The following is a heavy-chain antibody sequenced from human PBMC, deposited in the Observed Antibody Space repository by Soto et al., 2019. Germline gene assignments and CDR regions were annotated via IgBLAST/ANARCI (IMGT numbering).Heavy chain of an antibody. J-gene: IGHJ4*02. V-gene: IGHV3-9*01. CDR1: GFTFGNFA. Sequence: EVQLVESGGGLVQPGGSLRLSCAASGFTFGNFAMHWVRQAPGKGLDWVSGISWNTGTIDYADSVKGRFTISRDNAERSLYLEMINLRAEDTAVYYCARAPGYCTGGACSNLGYFDYCGLGTLVTVSS. CDR3: ARAPGYCTGGACSNLGYFDY. D-gene: IGHD2-8*02. CDR2: ISWNTGTI.